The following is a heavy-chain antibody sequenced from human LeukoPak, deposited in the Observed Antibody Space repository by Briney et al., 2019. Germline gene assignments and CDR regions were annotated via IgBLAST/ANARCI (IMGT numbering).Heavy chain of an antibody. CDR1: GYTFTSYD. CDR2: MNPNSGNT. V-gene: IGHV1-8*01. J-gene: IGHJ3*02. CDR3: ARGSSWSGRVAFDI. D-gene: IGHD6-13*01. Sequence: ASVKVSCKASGYTFTSYDINWVRQATGQGLEWMGWMNPNSGNTGYAQKFQGRVTMTRNTSISTAYMELSSLRSEDTAVYYCARGSSWSGRVAFDIWGQGTMVTVSS.